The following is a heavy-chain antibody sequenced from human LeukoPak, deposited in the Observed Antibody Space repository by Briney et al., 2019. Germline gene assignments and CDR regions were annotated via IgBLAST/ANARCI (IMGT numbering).Heavy chain of an antibody. V-gene: IGHV4-39*07. J-gene: IGHJ4*02. D-gene: IGHD6-13*01. Sequence: SETLSLTCTVSGGSISSSSYYWGWIRQPPGKGLEWIGSIYYSGSTYYNPSLKSRVTISVDTSKNQFSLKLSSVTAADTAVYYCARVSWVYSSSWLDYWGQGTLVTVSS. CDR2: IYYSGST. CDR3: ARVSWVYSSSWLDY. CDR1: GGSISSSSYY.